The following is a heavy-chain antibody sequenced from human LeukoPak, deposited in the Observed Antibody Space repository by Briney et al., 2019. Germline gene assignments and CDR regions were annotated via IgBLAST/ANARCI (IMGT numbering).Heavy chain of an antibody. V-gene: IGHV5-51*01. CDR3: ARRAYCGGDCYSGDGAFDI. CDR1: GYSFTNYW. D-gene: IGHD2-21*02. CDR2: IYRGDYDT. J-gene: IGHJ3*02. Sequence: GESLKISCNGSGYSFTNYWIGWVRPMPGKGLGLTGIIYRGDYDTRYSPSFQGQVTISADKSISTAYLQWSSLEASDTAMYYCARRAYCGGDCYSGDGAFDIWGQGTMVTVSS.